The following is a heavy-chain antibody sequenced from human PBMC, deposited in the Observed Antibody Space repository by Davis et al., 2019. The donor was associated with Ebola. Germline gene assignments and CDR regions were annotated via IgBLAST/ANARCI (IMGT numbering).Heavy chain of an antibody. J-gene: IGHJ5*02. D-gene: IGHD6-19*01. Sequence: AASVKVSCKASGYTFTGYYMHWVRQAPGQGLEWMGWINPNSGGTNYAQKFQGRVTMTRDTSISTAYMELSRLRSDDTAVYYCARGTGYSSGWYGMRDHNWFDPWGQGTLVTVSS. CDR3: ARGTGYSSGWYGMRDHNWFDP. V-gene: IGHV1-2*02. CDR2: INPNSGGT. CDR1: GYTFTGYY.